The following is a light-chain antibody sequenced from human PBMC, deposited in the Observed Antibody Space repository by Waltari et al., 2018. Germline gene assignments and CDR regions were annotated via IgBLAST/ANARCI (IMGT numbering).Light chain of an antibody. Sequence: QTVVTQEPSFSVSPGGKVTLNCGLSSGSVSTRYYTSWYQQTPGQAPRTLIYSTNTRSSGVPDRFSGSILGNKAALTITGAQADDESDYYCVLYMGSGIHWVFGGGTKLTVL. CDR3: VLYMGSGIHWV. CDR1: SGSVSTRYY. CDR2: STN. J-gene: IGLJ3*02. V-gene: IGLV8-61*01.